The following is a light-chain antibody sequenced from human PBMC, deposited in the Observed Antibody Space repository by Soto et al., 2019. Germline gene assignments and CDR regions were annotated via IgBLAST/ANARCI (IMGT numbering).Light chain of an antibody. Sequence: IQMTQSPCSLSASVGDRVPITCQASQDISNFLNWYHQTPGKAPRLLIYDVSNLQPGVASRFSGSGSGTDFTFTINSLQPEDIGTFYCQQYDKQPVTFGGGTKVDIK. CDR1: QDISNF. CDR2: DVS. J-gene: IGKJ4*01. V-gene: IGKV1-33*01. CDR3: QQYDKQPVT.